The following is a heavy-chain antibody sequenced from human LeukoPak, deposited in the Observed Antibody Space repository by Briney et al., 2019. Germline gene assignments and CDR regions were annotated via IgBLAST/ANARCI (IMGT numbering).Heavy chain of an antibody. V-gene: IGHV3-53*01. CDR1: GFTVSSNY. D-gene: IGHD4-11*01. J-gene: IGHJ3*02. CDR3: ARAGEGLQSYGFDM. Sequence: GGSLRLSCAASGFTVSSNYMSWVRQAPGKGLEWVSVIYSGGSTDYADSVKGRFTISRDNAKNTLDLQMNNLRAEDTAVYYCARAGEGLQSYGFDMWGQGTKVSVST. CDR2: IYSGGST.